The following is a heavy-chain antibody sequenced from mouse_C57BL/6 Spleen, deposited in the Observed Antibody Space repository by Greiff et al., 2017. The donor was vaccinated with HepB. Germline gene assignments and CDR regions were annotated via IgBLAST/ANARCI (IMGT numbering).Heavy chain of an antibody. CDR3: ARKGLYYDYGYAMDY. D-gene: IGHD2-4*01. Sequence: QVELQQPGAELVRPGSSVKLSCKASGYTFTSYWMDWVKQRPGQGLEWIGNIYPSDSETHYNQKFKDKATLTVDKSSSTAYMQLSSLTSEDSAVYYCARKGLYYDYGYAMDYWGQGTSVTVSS. CDR2: IYPSDSET. V-gene: IGHV1-61*01. J-gene: IGHJ4*01. CDR1: GYTFTSYW.